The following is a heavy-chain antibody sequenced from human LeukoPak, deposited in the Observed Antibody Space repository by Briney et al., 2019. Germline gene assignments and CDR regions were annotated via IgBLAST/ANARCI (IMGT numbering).Heavy chain of an antibody. J-gene: IGHJ4*02. D-gene: IGHD3-22*01. Sequence: ASVKVSCKASGYTFTSYGISWVRQAPGQGLEWMGWISAYNGNTNYAQKLQGRVTTTTDTSTSTAYMELRSLRSDDTAVYYCARAVWPYDSSGYYPYWGQGTLVTVSS. CDR3: ARAVWPYDSSGYYPY. V-gene: IGHV1-18*01. CDR1: GYTFTSYG. CDR2: ISAYNGNT.